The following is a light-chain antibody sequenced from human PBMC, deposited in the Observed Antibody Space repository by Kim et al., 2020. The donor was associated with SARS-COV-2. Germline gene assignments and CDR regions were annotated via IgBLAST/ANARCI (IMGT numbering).Light chain of an antibody. CDR2: GKY. CDR3: NSRDSSGDHVV. V-gene: IGLV3-19*01. CDR1: SLRSYY. J-gene: IGLJ3*02. Sequence: LDQTVRLTCQRDSLRSYYATWYQQRPGQAPVLVLYGKYNRPSGIPDRFSGSASGNTASLTITGAQAEDEADYYCNSRDSSGDHVVFGGGTQLTVL.